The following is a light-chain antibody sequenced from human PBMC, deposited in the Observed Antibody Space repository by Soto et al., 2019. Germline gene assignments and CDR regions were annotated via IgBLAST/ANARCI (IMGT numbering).Light chain of an antibody. CDR2: EVS. CDR3: SSFTSSSTWV. Sequence: QSALTQPASVSGSPGQSITISCTGTSSDVGGYDYVSWYQQHPGKAPKVIICEVSNRPSGVSNRFSGSKSDNTASLSISGLQAEDEADYYCSSFTSSSTWVFGGGTKLTVL. V-gene: IGLV2-14*01. J-gene: IGLJ3*02. CDR1: SSDVGGYDY.